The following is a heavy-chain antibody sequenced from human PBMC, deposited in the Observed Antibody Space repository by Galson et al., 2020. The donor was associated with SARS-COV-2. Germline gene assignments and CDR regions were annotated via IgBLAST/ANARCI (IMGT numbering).Heavy chain of an antibody. Sequence: TGGSLRLSCAASGFTFSDYFMSWIRQTPGKGLEWVSYISTTGTYTNYAGSVKGRFTISRDNAKSSLYLQMNSLRAKDTAVYYCARAPRYCSGGSCPPVDYWGQGTLVTVSS. CDR1: GFTFSDYF. D-gene: IGHD2-15*01. V-gene: IGHV3-11*06. CDR2: ISTTGTYT. CDR3: ARAPRYCSGGSCPPVDY. J-gene: IGHJ4*02.